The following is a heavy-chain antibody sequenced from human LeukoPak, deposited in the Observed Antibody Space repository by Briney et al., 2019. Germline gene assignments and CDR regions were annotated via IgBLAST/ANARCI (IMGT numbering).Heavy chain of an antibody. V-gene: IGHV4-39*01. J-gene: IGHJ6*02. CDR3: ARRAAAYYYYGMDV. CDR2: IYYSGST. D-gene: IGHD2-2*01. Sequence: TSETLSLTCTVSGGSISSSSYYWGWIRQPPGKGLEWIGRIYYSGSTYYNPSLKSRVTISVDTSKNQFSLKLSSVTAADTAVYYCARRAAAYYYYGMDVWGQGTTVTVSS. CDR1: GGSISSSSYY.